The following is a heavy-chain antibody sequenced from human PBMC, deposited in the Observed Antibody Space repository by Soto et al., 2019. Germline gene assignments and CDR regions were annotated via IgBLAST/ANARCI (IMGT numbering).Heavy chain of an antibody. D-gene: IGHD3-9*01. CDR1: GYSFTSYW. CDR3: ARPSLLTFYGMDV. Sequence: PGESLKISCKGSGYSFTSYWIGWVRQMPGKGLEWMGIIYPGDSDTRYSPSFQGQVTISADKSISTAYLQWSSLKASDTAMYYCARPSLLTFYGMDVWGQGTTVTVSS. V-gene: IGHV5-51*01. J-gene: IGHJ6*02. CDR2: IYPGDSDT.